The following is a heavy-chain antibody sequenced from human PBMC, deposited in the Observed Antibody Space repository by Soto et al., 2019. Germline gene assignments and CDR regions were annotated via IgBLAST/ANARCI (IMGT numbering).Heavy chain of an antibody. CDR2: IYYSGST. V-gene: IGHV4-39*01. CDR1: GVAISSSSYY. Sequence: QLQLQESGPGLVKPSETLSLTCTVSGVAISSSSYYWGWIRQPPGKGLEWIGSIYYSGSTYYNPSLKSRVTISVDTSKNQFSLKLSSVTAAYTAVYYCARQGVAGSYYRAHFDYWGQGPLVTVSS. J-gene: IGHJ4*02. D-gene: IGHD1-26*01. CDR3: ARQGVAGSYYRAHFDY.